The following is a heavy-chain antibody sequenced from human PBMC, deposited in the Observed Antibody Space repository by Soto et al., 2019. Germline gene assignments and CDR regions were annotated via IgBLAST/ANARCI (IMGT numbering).Heavy chain of an antibody. CDR1: GGTFSSYA. CDR2: IIPIFGTA. V-gene: IGHV1-69*01. D-gene: IGHD5-18*01. J-gene: IGHJ4*02. CDR3: ASEGYSYGYSTYFDH. Sequence: QVQLVQSGAEVKKPGSSVKVSCKASGGTFSSYAISWVRQAPGQGLEWMGGIIPIFGTANYAQKFQGRATITADESTSTAYMELSSLRSEDTAVYYWASEGYSYGYSTYFDHWGQGTLVTVSS.